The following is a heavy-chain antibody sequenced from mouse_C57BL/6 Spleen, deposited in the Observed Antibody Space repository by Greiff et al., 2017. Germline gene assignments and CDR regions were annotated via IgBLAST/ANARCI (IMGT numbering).Heavy chain of an antibody. Sequence: EVQLVESGGGLVKPGGSLKLSCAASGFTFSSYAMPWVRQTPEKRLEWVATISDGGSYTYYPDNVKGRFTISRDNAKNNLYLQMSHLKSEDTAMYYCARHYGSLYYAMGYWGQGTSVTVSS. CDR3: ARHYGSLYYAMGY. CDR2: ISDGGSYT. D-gene: IGHD1-1*01. CDR1: GFTFSSYA. J-gene: IGHJ4*01. V-gene: IGHV5-4*01.